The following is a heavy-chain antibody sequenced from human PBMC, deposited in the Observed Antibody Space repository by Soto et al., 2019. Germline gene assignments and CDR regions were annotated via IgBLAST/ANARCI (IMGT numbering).Heavy chain of an antibody. V-gene: IGHV1-69*06. D-gene: IGHD5-12*01. Sequence: GASVKVSCKASGGTFSSYAISWVRQAPGQGLEWMGGIIPIFGTANYAQKFQGRVTITADKSTSTAYMELSSLRSEDTAVYYCSSMVASENHNWFDPWGQGTLVTVSS. CDR1: GGTFSSYA. J-gene: IGHJ5*02. CDR2: IIPIFGTA. CDR3: SSMVASENHNWFDP.